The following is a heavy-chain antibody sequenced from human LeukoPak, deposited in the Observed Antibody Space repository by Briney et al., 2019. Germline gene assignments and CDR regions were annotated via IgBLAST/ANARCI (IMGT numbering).Heavy chain of an antibody. CDR1: GFTVSSNY. CDR2: IYSGGST. J-gene: IGHJ4*02. V-gene: IGHV3-53*01. D-gene: IGHD5-12*01. CDR3: ARRRGYSGYDYAY. Sequence: GGSLRLSCAASGFTVSSNYMSWVRQAPGKGLGWVSVIYSGGSTYYADSVKGRFTISRDNSKNTLYLQMNSLRAEDTAVYYCARRRGYSGYDYAYWGQGTLVTVSS.